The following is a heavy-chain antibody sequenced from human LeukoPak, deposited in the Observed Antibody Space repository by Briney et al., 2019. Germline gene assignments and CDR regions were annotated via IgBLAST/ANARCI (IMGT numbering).Heavy chain of an antibody. CDR1: GFTFSNYV. J-gene: IGHJ5*02. CDR2: ISGSGGST. D-gene: IGHD2-21*01. V-gene: IGHV3-23*01. CDR3: AKDGAYGGP. Sequence: GGSLRLSCAASGFTFSNYVMSWVRQAPGKGLEWVSGISGSGGSTYYADSVKGRFTISRDNSKNTLYLQMNGLRAEDTAVYYCAKDGAYGGPWGQGTLVTVSS.